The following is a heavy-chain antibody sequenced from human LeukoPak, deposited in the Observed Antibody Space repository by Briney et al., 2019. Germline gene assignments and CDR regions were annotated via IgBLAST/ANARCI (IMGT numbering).Heavy chain of an antibody. CDR1: GFTFSRYG. J-gene: IGHJ4*02. D-gene: IGHD4-23*01. CDR3: ARGIRWASDY. Sequence: GGSLRLSCAASGFTFSRYGMVWVRQAPGKGLEYVSGITSNGGTTYYGNSVEGRFTISRDNSKDTLYLQMGSLRTEDMAVYYCARGIRWASDYWGQGTLVTVAS. V-gene: IGHV3-64*01. CDR2: ITSNGGTT.